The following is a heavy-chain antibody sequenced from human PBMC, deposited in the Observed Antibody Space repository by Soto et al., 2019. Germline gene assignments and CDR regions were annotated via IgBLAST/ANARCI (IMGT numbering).Heavy chain of an antibody. Sequence: QVQLVQSGTEVKKPGSSVKVSCKASGGTFRNYPINWVRQSPGQGLEWMGSIFPLTDIPDYAQNFQARLTISADKSTSTDYMELSSLTSDDTAMYFCARGPLVVLNYFESWGQVTLVTVAS. CDR1: GGTFRNYP. CDR3: ARGPLVVLNYFES. CDR2: IFPLTDIP. J-gene: IGHJ4*02. V-gene: IGHV1-69*02.